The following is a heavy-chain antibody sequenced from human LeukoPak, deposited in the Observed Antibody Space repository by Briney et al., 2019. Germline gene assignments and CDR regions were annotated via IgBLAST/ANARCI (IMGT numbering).Heavy chain of an antibody. J-gene: IGHJ4*02. D-gene: IGHD3-10*01. V-gene: IGHV1-2*04. CDR1: GYTFTGYY. CDR3: ARTAVWFGELAPLDY. CDR2: INPNSGGT. Sequence: ASVKVSCKASGYTFTGYYMHWVRQAPGQGLEWMGWINPNSGGTNYAQKFQGWVTMTRDTSISTAYMELSRLRSDDTAVYYCARTAVWFGELAPLDYWGQGTLVTVSS.